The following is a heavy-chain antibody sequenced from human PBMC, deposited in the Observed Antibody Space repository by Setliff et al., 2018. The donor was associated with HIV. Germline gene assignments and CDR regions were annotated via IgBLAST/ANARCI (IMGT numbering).Heavy chain of an antibody. D-gene: IGHD3-10*01. V-gene: IGHV1-69*06. CDR1: GDTFSNYA. CDR3: ARVFYYSAGSYSLDY. J-gene: IGHJ4*01. CDR2: IIPIFGTA. Sequence: SVKVSCKASGDTFSNYAIRWVRQAPGQGLEWMGGIIPIFGTANYAQKFEGRVTITADKSTSTAYMEVNSLRFEDTAVYYCARVFYYSAGSYSLDYWGQETLVTVSS.